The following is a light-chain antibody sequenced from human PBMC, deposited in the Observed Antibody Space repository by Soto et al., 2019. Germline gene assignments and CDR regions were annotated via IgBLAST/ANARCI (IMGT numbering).Light chain of an antibody. Sequence: DIQMTQSPSSLSASVGYIVTITWLASQSISSYLNWYQQRPGKAPKVLIYGASTLQSGVPSRFSGSGSGTEFTLTISSLQPEDFATYYCQQGYSISWTFGQGTKVDIK. CDR1: QSISSY. V-gene: IGKV1-39*01. CDR2: GAS. CDR3: QQGYSISWT. J-gene: IGKJ1*01.